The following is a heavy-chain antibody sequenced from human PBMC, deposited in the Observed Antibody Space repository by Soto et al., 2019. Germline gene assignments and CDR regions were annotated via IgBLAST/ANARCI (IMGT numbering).Heavy chain of an antibody. V-gene: IGHV2-5*02. D-gene: IGHD2-21*02. Sequence: SGPTLVNPTQTLTLTCTFSGFSLSTSGVGVGWIRQPPGKALEWLAVIYWDDDKRYSPSLKSRLTITKDTSKKQVVLTMTNMDPVDTATYYCVQSRCGGDCLTFYSSHAYYGLDVWGQGTTVTVSS. J-gene: IGHJ6*02. CDR1: GFSLSTSGVG. CDR2: IYWDDDK. CDR3: VQSRCGGDCLTFYSSHAYYGLDV.